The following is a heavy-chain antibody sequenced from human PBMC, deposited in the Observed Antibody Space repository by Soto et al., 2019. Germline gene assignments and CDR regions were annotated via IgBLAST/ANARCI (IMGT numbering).Heavy chain of an antibody. CDR2: IPNIGST. J-gene: IGHJ6*02. CDR1: GDSISDYY. D-gene: IGHD1-20*01. CDR3: ARDFSYNGMDV. Sequence: PSETLSLTCTVSGDSISDYYWSWIRQPPGKRLEWIGYIPNIGSTNYNPPLKSRVTISVDTSKNQFSLKLNSVTAADTAVYYCARDFSYNGMDVWGQGTTVTVSS. V-gene: IGHV4-59*01.